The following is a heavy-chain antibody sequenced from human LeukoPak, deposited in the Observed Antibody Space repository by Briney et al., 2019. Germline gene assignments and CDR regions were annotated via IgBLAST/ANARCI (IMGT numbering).Heavy chain of an antibody. V-gene: IGHV3-15*01. CDR3: ARRQRLLWFGELLRDDYYGMDV. J-gene: IGHJ6*04. Sequence: PGGSLRLSCAASGFSFSNAWMTWVRQAPGKGLEWLGRIKSKTDGGTTDYAAPVKGRFTISRDNSKNTLYLQMNSLRAEDTAVYYCARRQRLLWFGELLRDDYYGMDVWGKGTTVTVSS. CDR2: IKSKTDGGTT. CDR1: GFSFSNAW. D-gene: IGHD3-10*01.